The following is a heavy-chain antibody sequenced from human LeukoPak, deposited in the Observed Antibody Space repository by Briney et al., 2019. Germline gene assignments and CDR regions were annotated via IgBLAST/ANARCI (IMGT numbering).Heavy chain of an antibody. Sequence: GGSLRLSCAASGFTFSSYGMHWVRQAPGKGLEWVAFIRYDGSNKYYADSVKGRFTISRDNSRNTLYLQMNSLRAEDTAVYYCAKDRELGRWLQLRTPFDYWGQGTLVTVSS. CDR2: IRYDGSNK. J-gene: IGHJ4*02. CDR1: GFTFSSYG. D-gene: IGHD5-24*01. V-gene: IGHV3-30*02. CDR3: AKDRELGRWLQLRTPFDY.